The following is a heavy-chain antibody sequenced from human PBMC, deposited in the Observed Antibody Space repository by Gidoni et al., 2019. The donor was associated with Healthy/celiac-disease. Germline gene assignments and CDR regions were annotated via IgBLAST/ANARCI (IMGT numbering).Heavy chain of an antibody. D-gene: IGHD4-17*01. CDR3: ARGGVYGDYPPDGY. CDR2: TIPSIGSA. Sequence: QVQLVQSGAEVKKPGSSVKVSCKASAGTSSSYAISWVRQAPGQGREWMGGTIPSIGSANYAPKFQGRVTITGDETTSKAYMELSRLRSEDTAVYYCARGGVYGDYPPDGYWGQGTLVTVSS. CDR1: AGTSSSYA. J-gene: IGHJ4*02. V-gene: IGHV1-69*01.